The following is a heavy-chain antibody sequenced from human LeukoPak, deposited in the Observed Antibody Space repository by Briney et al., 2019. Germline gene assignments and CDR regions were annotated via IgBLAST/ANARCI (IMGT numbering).Heavy chain of an antibody. V-gene: IGHV3-48*03. CDR3: VHVKARSGSTFDI. Sequence: GGSLRLSCAASGFTFSSYEMNWVRQAPGKGLEWVSYISSSGSTTYYADSVKGRFTISRDNARNSLYLQMNSLRAEDTALYYCVHVKARSGSTFDIWGRGTMVTVSS. J-gene: IGHJ3*02. CDR2: ISSSGSTT. D-gene: IGHD3-10*01. CDR1: GFTFSSYE.